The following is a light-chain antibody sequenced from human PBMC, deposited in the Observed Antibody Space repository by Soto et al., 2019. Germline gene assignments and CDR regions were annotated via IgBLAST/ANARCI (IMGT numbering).Light chain of an antibody. V-gene: IGLV1-40*01. CDR2: DNN. J-gene: IGLJ2*01. CDR3: AAWDDSLSVV. Sequence: QSVLTQPPSVSGAPGQRITISCTGSSSNLGSDYDVHWYQQFPGAAPRLLIYDNNNRPSGVPDRFSGSKSGTSASLAISGLRSEDEADYYCAAWDDSLSVVFGGGTKVNVL. CDR1: SSNLGSDYD.